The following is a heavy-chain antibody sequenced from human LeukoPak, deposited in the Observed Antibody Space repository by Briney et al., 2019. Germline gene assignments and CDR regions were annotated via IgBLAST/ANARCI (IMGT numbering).Heavy chain of an antibody. CDR3: AKGTGVRGALGAFDI. V-gene: IGHV3-23*01. D-gene: IGHD3-10*01. CDR1: EFTFSSYA. Sequence: GGSLRLSCAASEFTFSSYAMSWVRQAPGKGLEWVSAISGSGGSTYYADSVKGRFTISRDNSKNTLYLQMNSLRAEDTAVYYCAKGTGVRGALGAFDIWGQGTMVTVSS. J-gene: IGHJ3*02. CDR2: ISGSGGST.